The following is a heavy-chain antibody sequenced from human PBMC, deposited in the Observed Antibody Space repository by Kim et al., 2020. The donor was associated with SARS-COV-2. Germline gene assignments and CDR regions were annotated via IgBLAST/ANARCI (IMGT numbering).Heavy chain of an antibody. Sequence: SETLSLTCTVSGGSISSGGYYWSWIRQHPGKGLEWIGYIYYSGSTYYNPSLKSRVTISVDTSKNQFSLKVSSVTAADTAVYYCARGVVTAIRLSYDAFDIWGQGTMVTVSS. V-gene: IGHV4-31*03. CDR3: ARGVVTAIRLSYDAFDI. J-gene: IGHJ3*02. D-gene: IGHD2-21*02. CDR1: GGSISSGGYY. CDR2: IYYSGST.